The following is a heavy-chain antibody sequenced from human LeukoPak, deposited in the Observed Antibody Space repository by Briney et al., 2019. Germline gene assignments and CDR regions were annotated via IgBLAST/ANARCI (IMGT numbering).Heavy chain of an antibody. CDR1: GYTFTSYG. CDR3: ARDLGSSGWFHGMDV. CDR2: INPSGGST. V-gene: IGHV1-46*01. J-gene: IGHJ6*02. D-gene: IGHD6-19*01. Sequence: ASVKVSCKASGYTFTSYGISWVRQAPGQGLEWMAIINPSGGSTTYAQKFQGRVTMTRDTSTSTVYMELSSLRSEDTAVYYCARDLGSSGWFHGMDVWGQGTTVTVSS.